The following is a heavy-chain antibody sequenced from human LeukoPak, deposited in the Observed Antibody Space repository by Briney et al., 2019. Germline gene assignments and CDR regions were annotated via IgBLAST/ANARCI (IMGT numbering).Heavy chain of an antibody. CDR2: INHSGST. V-gene: IGHV4-34*01. J-gene: IGHJ4*02. CDR1: GVSFSGYY. D-gene: IGHD2-2*01. CDR3: ARTGDRYCSSTSCHHFDY. Sequence: SETLSLTCAVYGVSFSGYYWSWIRQPPGKGLEWIGEINHSGSTNYNPSLKSRVTISVDTSKNQLSLKLSSVTAADTAVYYCARTGDRYCSSTSCHHFDYWGQGTLVTVSS.